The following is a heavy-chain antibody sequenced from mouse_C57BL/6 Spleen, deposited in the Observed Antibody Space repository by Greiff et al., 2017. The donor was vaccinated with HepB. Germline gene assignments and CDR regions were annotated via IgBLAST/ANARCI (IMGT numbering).Heavy chain of an antibody. Sequence: EVKLMESGGGLVQPKGSLKLSCAASGFSFNTYAMNWVRQAPGKGLEWVARIRSKSNNYATYYADSVKDRFTISRDDSESMLYLQMNNLKTEDTAMYYCVRQGDGQPNYYAMDYWGQGTSVTVSS. J-gene: IGHJ4*01. CDR1: GFSFNTYA. CDR3: VRQGDGQPNYYAMDY. V-gene: IGHV10-1*01. CDR2: IRSKSNNYAT. D-gene: IGHD2-3*01.